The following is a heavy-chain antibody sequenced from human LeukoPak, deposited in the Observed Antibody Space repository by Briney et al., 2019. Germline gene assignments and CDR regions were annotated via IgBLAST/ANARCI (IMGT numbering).Heavy chain of an antibody. D-gene: IGHD1-26*01. CDR1: GFTFSSYE. V-gene: IGHV3-48*03. Sequence: GESLRLSCAASGFTFSSYEMNWVRQAPGKGLEWVSYISSSGSTIYYADSVKGRFTISRDNAKNSLYLQMNSLRAEDTAVYYCARVRSGSYFSVSHDYWGQGTLVTVSS. CDR2: ISSSGSTI. CDR3: ARVRSGSYFSVSHDY. J-gene: IGHJ4*02.